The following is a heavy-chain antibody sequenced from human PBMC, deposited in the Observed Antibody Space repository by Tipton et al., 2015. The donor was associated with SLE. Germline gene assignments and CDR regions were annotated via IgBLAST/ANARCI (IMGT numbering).Heavy chain of an antibody. CDR2: IYNSGSG. CDR3: ARSDYYDSSGYYSYAVDI. Sequence: TLSLTCTVSGGSISSHYWSWIRQPPGKGLEWIGYIYNSGSGNYNPSLKSRVTISVDTSKNQFSLKLSSVSAADPAVYYCARSDYYDSSGYYSYAVDIWGQGTMVTVSS. V-gene: IGHV4-59*11. J-gene: IGHJ3*02. D-gene: IGHD3-22*01. CDR1: GGSISSHY.